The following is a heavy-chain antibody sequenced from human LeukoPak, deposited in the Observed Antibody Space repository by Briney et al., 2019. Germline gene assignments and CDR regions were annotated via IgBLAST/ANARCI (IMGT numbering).Heavy chain of an antibody. D-gene: IGHD5-12*01. CDR3: ADSGYDRYDALDI. J-gene: IGHJ3*02. V-gene: IGHV3-23*01. CDR1: GFTFSSYA. Sequence: GGSLRLSCAGSGFTFSSYAMRWVRQAPGKALEWVSTISGGGGSTYYADSVKGRFTISRDNSKDTLYLQMNSLRAEDTAVYYCADSGYDRYDALDIWGQRTMVTVSS. CDR2: ISGGGGST.